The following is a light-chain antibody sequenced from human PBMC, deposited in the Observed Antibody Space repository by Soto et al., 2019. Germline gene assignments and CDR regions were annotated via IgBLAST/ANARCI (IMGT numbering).Light chain of an antibody. CDR2: DAS. J-gene: IGKJ3*01. CDR3: QTYNSY. CDR1: QSTDKW. Sequence: DIQMTQSPSTLSASVGDRVSITCRASQSTDKWLAWYQQKPGKAPKLLIYDASSSKSGVPSRFSGSGSGTEFTLTISSLQPDDFATYYCQTYNSYFGPGTKVDIK. V-gene: IGKV1-5*01.